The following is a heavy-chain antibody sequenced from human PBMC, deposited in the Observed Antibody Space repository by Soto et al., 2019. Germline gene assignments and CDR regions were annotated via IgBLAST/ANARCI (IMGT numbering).Heavy chain of an antibody. V-gene: IGHV3-23*01. J-gene: IGHJ5*01. CDR2: IGGSGRTT. Sequence: GGSLRLSCAASAFTFNNYAMSWVRQAPGKGLEWVSGIGGSGRTTYYADSVKGRFTISRDNSNNTLFLQMNTLKRDDTAVYHCATGVTGYGRGWADKPLDSWGRGTLVTVSS. CDR1: AFTFNNYA. CDR3: ATGVTGYGRGWADKPLDS. D-gene: IGHD6-19*01.